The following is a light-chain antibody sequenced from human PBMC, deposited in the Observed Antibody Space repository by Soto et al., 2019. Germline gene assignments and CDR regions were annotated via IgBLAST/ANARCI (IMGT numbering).Light chain of an antibody. CDR3: QQYSTYWT. Sequence: DIQMTQSPSTLSASVGDRVTITCRASQSISSWLAWYQQKPAKAPKLLIYKASTFESGVPSSFSGSGSGTEFTLTISSLQADDFATYHCQQYSTYWTFGQGTKVEIK. CDR1: QSISSW. CDR2: KAS. J-gene: IGKJ1*01. V-gene: IGKV1-5*03.